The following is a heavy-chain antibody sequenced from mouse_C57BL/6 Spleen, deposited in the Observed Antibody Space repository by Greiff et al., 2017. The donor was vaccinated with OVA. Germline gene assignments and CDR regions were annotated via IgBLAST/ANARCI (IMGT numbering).Heavy chain of an antibody. Sequence: DVKLVESGGGLVKPGGSLKLSCAASGFTFSSYAMSWVRQTPEKRLEWVATISDGGSYTYYPDNVKGRFTISRDNAKNNLYLQMSHLKSEDTAMYYCARGVITTVVAKYFDVWGTGTTVTVSS. D-gene: IGHD1-1*01. J-gene: IGHJ1*03. V-gene: IGHV5-4*03. CDR3: ARGVITTVVAKYFDV. CDR1: GFTFSSYA. CDR2: ISDGGSYT.